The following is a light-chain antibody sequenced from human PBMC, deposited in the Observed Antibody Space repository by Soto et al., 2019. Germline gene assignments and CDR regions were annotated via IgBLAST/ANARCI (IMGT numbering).Light chain of an antibody. CDR2: LGS. Sequence: EIGLTQSPLSLSVSPGEPASISCRSSQSLTHSSVYKYLDWYLLKSGQPPQLVIYLGSNRGSGVPDRFSGSGSGTHFTLTISRVETEDAGVYFCMQPLQTLITFGQGTRLEIQ. V-gene: IGKV2-28*01. CDR1: QSLTHSSVYKY. J-gene: IGKJ5*01. CDR3: MQPLQTLIT.